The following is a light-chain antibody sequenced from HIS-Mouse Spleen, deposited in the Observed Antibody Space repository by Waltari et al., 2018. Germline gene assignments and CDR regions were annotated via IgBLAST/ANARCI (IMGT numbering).Light chain of an antibody. V-gene: IGLV5-45*03. Sequence: QAVLTQPSSLSASPGASASLTCTLRSGINVGTYRIYWYQQKPGSPPQYLLRYKSDSDKQQGSAVPSRFSGSKDASANAGILLISGLQSDDEADYYCMIWHSSAWVFGGGTKLTVL. CDR1: SGINVGTYR. CDR2: YKSDSDK. CDR3: MIWHSSAWV. J-gene: IGLJ3*02.